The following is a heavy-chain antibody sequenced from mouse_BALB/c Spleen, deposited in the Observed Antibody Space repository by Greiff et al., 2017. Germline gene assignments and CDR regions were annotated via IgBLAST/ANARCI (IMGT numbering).Heavy chain of an antibody. D-gene: IGHD2-1*01. J-gene: IGHJ3*01. Sequence: EVKLMESGGGLVQPGGSRKLSCAASGFTFSDYGMAWVRQAPGKGPEWVAFNSNLAYSIYYADNVTGRFTISRENAKNTLYLEMSSLRSEDTAMYYCAREGDGNYPAWFAYWGQGTLVTVSA. CDR1: GFTFSDYG. CDR2: NSNLAYSI. CDR3: AREGDGNYPAWFAY. V-gene: IGHV5-15*02.